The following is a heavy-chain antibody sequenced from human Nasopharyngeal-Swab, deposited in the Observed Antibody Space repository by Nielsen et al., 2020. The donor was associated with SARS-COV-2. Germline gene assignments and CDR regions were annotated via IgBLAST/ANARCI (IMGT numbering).Heavy chain of an antibody. D-gene: IGHD5-18*01. V-gene: IGHV3-33*01. CDR2: IWYDGSNK. Sequence: WIRQPPGKGLEWVAVIWYDGSNKYYADSVKGRFTISRDNSKNTLYLQMNSLRAEDTAVCYCARVPGDTAMASDYWGQGTLVTVSS. CDR3: ARVPGDTAMASDY. J-gene: IGHJ4*02.